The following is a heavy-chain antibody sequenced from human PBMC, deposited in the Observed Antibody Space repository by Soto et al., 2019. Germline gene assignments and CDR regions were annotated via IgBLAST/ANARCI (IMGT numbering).Heavy chain of an antibody. CDR3: ARQAERYCSGGSCYLRQDAFDI. CDR1: GGSISSYY. CDR2: IYYSGST. J-gene: IGHJ3*02. Sequence: PSETLSLTCTVSGGSISSYYWSWIRQPPGKGLEWIGYIYYSGSTNYNPSLKSRVTISVDTSKNQFSLKLSSVTAADTAVYYCARQAERYCSGGSCYLRQDAFDIWAQGTMVTVSS. D-gene: IGHD2-15*01. V-gene: IGHV4-59*08.